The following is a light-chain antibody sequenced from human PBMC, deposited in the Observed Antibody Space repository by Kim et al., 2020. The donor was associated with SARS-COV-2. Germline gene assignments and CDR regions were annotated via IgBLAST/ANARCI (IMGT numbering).Light chain of an antibody. CDR3: QAWDSSTAV. Sequence: SVSPGQKARITCSGSKLGDKNAYWYQKKPGQSPGLVIYQHTKRPSGISQRFSGSSSGNTATLTISRAQTMDEADYYCQAWDSSTAVFGGGTQLTVL. V-gene: IGLV3-1*01. CDR1: KLGDKN. CDR2: QHT. J-gene: IGLJ3*02.